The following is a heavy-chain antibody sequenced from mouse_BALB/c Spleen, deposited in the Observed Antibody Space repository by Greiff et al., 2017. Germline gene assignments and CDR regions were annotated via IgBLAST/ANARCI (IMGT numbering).Heavy chain of an antibody. Sequence: VQLKESGPELVKPGASVKISCKASGYTFTDYNMHWVKQSHGKSLEWIGYIYPYNGGTGYNQKFKSKATLTVDNSSSTAYMELRSLTSEDSAVYYCAREGDYYGSAWFAYWGQGTLVTVSA. D-gene: IGHD1-1*01. CDR3: AREGDYYGSAWFAY. CDR1: GYTFTDYN. CDR2: IYPYNGGT. J-gene: IGHJ3*01. V-gene: IGHV1S29*02.